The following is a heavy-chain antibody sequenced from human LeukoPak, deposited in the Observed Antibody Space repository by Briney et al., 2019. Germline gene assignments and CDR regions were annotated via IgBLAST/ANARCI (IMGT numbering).Heavy chain of an antibody. V-gene: IGHV3-23*01. D-gene: IGHD3-22*01. Sequence: GGALRLSCAASGFTFSSYAMSWVGQAPGKGLEGVSAISGSGGSTYYADSVKRRFTISRDNSKNTLYLQMNSPRAEDTAVYYCAKDVSPFYYDSSGTIDYWGQGTLVTVSS. J-gene: IGHJ4*02. CDR1: GFTFSSYA. CDR2: ISGSGGST. CDR3: AKDVSPFYYDSSGTIDY.